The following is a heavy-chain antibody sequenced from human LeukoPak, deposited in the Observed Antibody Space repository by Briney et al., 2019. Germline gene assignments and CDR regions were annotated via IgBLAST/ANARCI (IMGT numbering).Heavy chain of an antibody. CDR1: GFTFSSYG. J-gene: IGHJ5*02. CDR3: ARGPVDSLNWFDP. CDR2: ISSSGSTI. D-gene: IGHD5-12*01. Sequence: GGSLRLSCAASGFTFSSYGMSWVRQAPGKGLEWVSYISSSGSTIYYADSVKGRFTISRDNAKNSLYLQMNSLRAEDTAVYYCARGPVDSLNWFDPWGQGTLVTVSS. V-gene: IGHV3-48*04.